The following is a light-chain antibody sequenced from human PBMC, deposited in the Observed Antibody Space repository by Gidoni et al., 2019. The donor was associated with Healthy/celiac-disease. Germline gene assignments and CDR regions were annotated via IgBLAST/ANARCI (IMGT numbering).Light chain of an antibody. Sequence: EIVLTQSPATLSLSPGERATLSCRASQSVRSYLAWYQQKPGQAPRLLSYDASNRATGIPARFSGSGSGTDFTLTISSLEHEDFAVYYCQQRSNWPLYTFXXXTKLEIK. CDR3: QQRSNWPLYT. CDR1: QSVRSY. CDR2: DAS. J-gene: IGKJ2*01. V-gene: IGKV3-11*01.